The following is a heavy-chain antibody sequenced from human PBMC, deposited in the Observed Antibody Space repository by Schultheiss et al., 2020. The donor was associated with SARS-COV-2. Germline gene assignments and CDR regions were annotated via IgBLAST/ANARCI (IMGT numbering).Heavy chain of an antibody. CDR1: GGSFSGYY. D-gene: IGHD3-10*01. Sequence: SETLSLTCAVYGGSFSGYYWSWIRQPPGKGLEWIGYIYYSGSTNYNPSLKSRVTISVDTSKNQFSLKLSSVTAADTAVYYCARHGLGFSGWFDPWGQGTLVTVSS. CDR2: IYYSGST. CDR3: ARHGLGFSGWFDP. J-gene: IGHJ5*02. V-gene: IGHV4-59*08.